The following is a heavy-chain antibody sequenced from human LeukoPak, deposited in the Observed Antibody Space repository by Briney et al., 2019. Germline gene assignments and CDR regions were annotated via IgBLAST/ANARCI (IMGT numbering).Heavy chain of an antibody. CDR1: GFTFSSFP. D-gene: IGHD3-10*01. V-gene: IGHV3-23*01. CDR3: AQDWQVRGIIPHYFDS. Sequence: PGGSLRLSCAPSGFTFSSFPLTWVRQRPGKGLEWVSTISGSATRTYYADSVKGRFTISRDMSNSTLFLQMNSLRVEDTAVYYCAQDWQVRGIIPHYFDSWGQGTLVTVSS. J-gene: IGHJ4*02. CDR2: ISGSATRT.